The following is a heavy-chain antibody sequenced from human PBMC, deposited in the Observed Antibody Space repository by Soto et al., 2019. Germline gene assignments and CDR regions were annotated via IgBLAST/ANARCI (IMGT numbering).Heavy chain of an antibody. J-gene: IGHJ4*02. CDR3: AREGSGSYYDSRGPFDY. D-gene: IGHD3-22*01. Sequence: PSETLSLTCTVSGGSISSGGYYWSWLRQHPKKGLEWNGYIYYSGSTYYNQSLKSRVTISVDTSKNQFSLKLSSVTAADTAVYYCAREGSGSYYDSRGPFDYWGQGTLVTVSS. CDR1: GGSISSGGYY. V-gene: IGHV4-31*03. CDR2: IYYSGST.